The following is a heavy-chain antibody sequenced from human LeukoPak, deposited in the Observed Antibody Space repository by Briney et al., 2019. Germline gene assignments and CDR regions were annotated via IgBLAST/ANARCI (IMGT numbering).Heavy chain of an antibody. J-gene: IGHJ6*02. CDR1: VYTFTSYY. CDR2: INPSGGST. Sequence: ASVTDSCRASVYTFTSYYMHWVRQAPGQGLEWMGIINPSGGSTSYAQKFQGRVTMTMDTSTSTVYIEPSSLRSEDTAVYYCARGRHSRIAAAGTVQSYYYYYGMDVWGQGTTVIVSS. D-gene: IGHD6-13*01. V-gene: IGHV1-46*01. CDR3: ARGRHSRIAAAGTVQSYYYYYGMDV.